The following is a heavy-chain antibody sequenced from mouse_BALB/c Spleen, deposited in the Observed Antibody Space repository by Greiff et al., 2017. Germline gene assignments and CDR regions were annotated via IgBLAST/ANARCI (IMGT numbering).Heavy chain of an antibody. D-gene: IGHD1-2*01. V-gene: IGHV1S22*01. CDR3: TRLLRLREAMDY. Sequence: LQQSGPELVKPGASVKLSCKASGYTFTSYWMHWVKQRPGQGLEWIGNIYPGSGSTNYDEKFKSKATLTVDTSSSTAYMQLSSLTSEDSAVYYCTRLLRLREAMDYWGQGTSVTVSS. CDR1: GYTFTSYW. CDR2: IYPGSGST. J-gene: IGHJ4*01.